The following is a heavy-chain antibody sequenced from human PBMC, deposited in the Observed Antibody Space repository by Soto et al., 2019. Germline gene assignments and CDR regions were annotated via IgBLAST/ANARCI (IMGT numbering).Heavy chain of an antibody. V-gene: IGHV3-33*01. J-gene: IGHJ4*02. CDR1: GFTFSSYG. CDR3: ARDGSLEWLFSV. D-gene: IGHD3-3*01. Sequence: GGSLRLSCAASGFTFSSYGMHWVRQAPGKGLEWVAVIWYDGSNKYYADSVKGRFTISRDNSKNTLYLQMNSLRAEDTAVYYCARDGSLEWLFSVWGQGTLVTVSS. CDR2: IWYDGSNK.